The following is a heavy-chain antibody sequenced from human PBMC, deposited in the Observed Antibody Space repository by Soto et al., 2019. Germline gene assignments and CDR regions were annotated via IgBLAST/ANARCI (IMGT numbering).Heavy chain of an antibody. CDR2: ISGSGGST. J-gene: IGHJ6*02. V-gene: IGHV3-23*01. CDR1: GFTFSSYA. D-gene: IGHD3-10*01. CDR3: AKMGLHGDYYGMDV. Sequence: GGSLRLSCAASGFTFSSYAMSWVRQAPGKGLEWVSAISGSGGSTYYADSVKGRFTLSRDNFKNTLYLQMNSLRAEDTAVYYGAKMGLHGDYYGMDVWGQGTTVTVSS.